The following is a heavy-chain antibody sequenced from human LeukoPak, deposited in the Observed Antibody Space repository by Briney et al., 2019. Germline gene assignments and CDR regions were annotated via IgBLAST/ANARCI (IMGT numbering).Heavy chain of an antibody. V-gene: IGHV4-4*09. J-gene: IGHJ5*02. CDR2: IYTSGST. CDR3: ARSGIQLRGSSYNWFDP. Sequence: SETLSLTCTVSGGSISSYYWSWIRQPPGKGLEWIGYIYTSGSTNYNPSLKSRVTISVDTSKNQFSLKLSSVTAADTAVYYCARSGIQLRGSSYNWFDPWGQGTLVTVSS. D-gene: IGHD5-18*01. CDR1: GGSISSYY.